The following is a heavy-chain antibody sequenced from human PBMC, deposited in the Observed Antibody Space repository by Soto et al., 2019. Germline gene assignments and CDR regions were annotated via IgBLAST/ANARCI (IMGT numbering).Heavy chain of an antibody. CDR1: RFTFSTYE. CDR3: VRYCSSTLCNGVATRTFDY. J-gene: IGHJ4*02. CDR2: ISSSGSTV. Sequence: GVLRLSCAASRFTFSTYEMHWVRQAPGKGLEWVSCISSSGSTVYYADSVKGRFTISRDNSRNSLYLQMNSLRDEDTALYYCVRYCSSTLCNGVATRTFDYWGQGTLVTVSS. D-gene: IGHD5-12*01. V-gene: IGHV3-48*03.